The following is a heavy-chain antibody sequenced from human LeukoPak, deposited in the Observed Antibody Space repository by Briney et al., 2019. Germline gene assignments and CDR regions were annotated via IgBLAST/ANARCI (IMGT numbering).Heavy chain of an antibody. CDR1: GFTFGSYW. V-gene: IGHV3-74*01. CDR2: IKSDGSIT. CDR3: ARASDGRFDY. Sequence: PGGSLRLSCAASGFTFGSYWMYWVRQAPGKGLVWVSRIKSDGSITNYADSVKGRFTISRDNAKNTLHLQMSSLSAEDTAVYYWARASDGRFDYWGQGTQVTVPS. J-gene: IGHJ4*02. D-gene: IGHD5-24*01.